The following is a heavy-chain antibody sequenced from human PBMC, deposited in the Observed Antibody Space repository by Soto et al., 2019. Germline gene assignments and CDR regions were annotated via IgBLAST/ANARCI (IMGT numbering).Heavy chain of an antibody. CDR1: GFTFSSYW. D-gene: IGHD5-12*01. Sequence: GGPLRLPXVASGFTFSSYWMHWVRQAPGKGRLWVSRIDRDGSRTTSADSVKGRSTTPGDNAKNTLYLQMKGRRPEDPAVYFFARGYSGYDDGNWGQGSLLTV. J-gene: IGHJ4*02. V-gene: IGHV3-74*01. CDR2: IDRDGSRT. CDR3: ARGYSGYDDGN.